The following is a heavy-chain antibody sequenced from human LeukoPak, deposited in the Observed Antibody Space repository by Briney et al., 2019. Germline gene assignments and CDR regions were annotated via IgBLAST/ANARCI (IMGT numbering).Heavy chain of an antibody. Sequence: PSETLSLTCTTSGVSINRFYWSWVRQPPGKGLEWIGNIYSGVPTYFNPSLKSRVTISVDTSKNQFSLNLTSVTAADTAMYYCVQTTGWPGFAYWSQGILVTVSS. V-gene: IGHV4-4*09. CDR3: VQTTGWPGFAY. D-gene: IGHD1-1*01. CDR2: IYSGVPT. CDR1: GVSINRFY. J-gene: IGHJ4*02.